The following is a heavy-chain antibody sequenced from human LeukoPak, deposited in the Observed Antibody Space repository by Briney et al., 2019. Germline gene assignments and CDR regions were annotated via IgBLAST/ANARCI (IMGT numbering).Heavy chain of an antibody. J-gene: IGHJ6*03. CDR3: AREVFMDV. CDR2: ISSSSSYI. V-gene: IGHV3-21*01. CDR1: GFTVSSNY. Sequence: GGSLRLSCAASGFTVSSNYMSWVRQAPGKGLEWVSSISSSSSYIYYADSVKGRFTISRDNAKNSLYLQMNSLRAEDTAVYYCAREVFMDVWGKGTTVTVSS.